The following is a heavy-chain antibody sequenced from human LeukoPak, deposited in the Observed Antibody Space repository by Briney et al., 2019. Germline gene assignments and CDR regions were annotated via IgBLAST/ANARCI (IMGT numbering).Heavy chain of an antibody. J-gene: IGHJ5*01. CDR3: ARDCRLNCARQPGFDS. V-gene: IGHV3-53*01. CDR1: GFSVSNNY. CDR2: LYTSGNT. Sequence: GGSLRLSCAASGFSVSNNYMAWVRQAPGKGLEWVSVLYTSGNTDYADSVKGRFTISRDNAKNSLYLQLSSLRDGDTAVYYCARDCRLNCARQPGFDSWGQGTLVTVSS. D-gene: IGHD1-1*01.